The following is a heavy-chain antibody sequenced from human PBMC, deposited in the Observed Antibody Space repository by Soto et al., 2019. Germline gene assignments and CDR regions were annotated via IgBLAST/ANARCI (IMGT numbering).Heavy chain of an antibody. V-gene: IGHV1-24*01. D-gene: IGHD3-16*01. CDR1: GSTPTELA. CDR2: FDPEEGET. Sequence: QLQLVQSGAEVKKPGASVKVSCKVHGSTPTELAMHGVRQAPGKGLEWMGGFDPEEGETVSAQNFGGRVTMTEDTSTDTAYMELSSLRSDDTAVYYCTTQGGVDGGFLFYFALWGQGTLVSVSS. CDR3: TTQGGVDGGFLFYFAL. J-gene: IGHJ5*02.